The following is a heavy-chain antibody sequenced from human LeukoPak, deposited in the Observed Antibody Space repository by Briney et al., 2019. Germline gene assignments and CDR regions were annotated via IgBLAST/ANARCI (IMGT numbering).Heavy chain of an antibody. CDR1: GGSISSGGYY. Sequence: PSETLSFTCTVSGGSISSGGYYWSWIRQHPGKGLEWIGYIYYSGSTYYNPSLKSRVTISVDTSKNQFSLKLSSVTAADTAVYYCARALWMATREMYYFDYWGQGTLVTVSS. D-gene: IGHD5-24*01. J-gene: IGHJ4*02. CDR3: ARALWMATREMYYFDY. V-gene: IGHV4-31*03. CDR2: IYYSGST.